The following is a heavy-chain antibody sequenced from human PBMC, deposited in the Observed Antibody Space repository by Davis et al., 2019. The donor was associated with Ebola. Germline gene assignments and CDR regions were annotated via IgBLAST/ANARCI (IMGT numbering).Heavy chain of an antibody. J-gene: IGHJ3*02. CDR2: ISSSSSYI. CDR3: ARDKLRFLEWLFREVAFDI. D-gene: IGHD3-3*01. Sequence: GESLKISCAASGFTFSSYSMNWVRQAPGKGLEWVSSISSSSSYIYYADSVKGRFTISRDNAKNSLYLQMNSLRAEDTAVYYCARDKLRFLEWLFREVAFDIWGQGTMVTVSS. V-gene: IGHV3-21*01. CDR1: GFTFSSYS.